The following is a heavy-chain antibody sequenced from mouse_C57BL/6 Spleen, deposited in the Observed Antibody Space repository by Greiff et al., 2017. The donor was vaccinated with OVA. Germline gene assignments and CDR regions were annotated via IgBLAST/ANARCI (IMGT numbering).Heavy chain of an antibody. J-gene: IGHJ4*01. CDR2: INPSNGGT. Sequence: QVQLQQPGTDLVKPGASVKLSCKASGYTFTSYWMHWVKQRPGQGLEWIGNINPSNGGTNYNEKFKSKATLTVDKSSSTAYMQLSRLTSEDSAGYYSARETYYSKLYYYAMDYWGQGTSVTVSS. CDR1: GYTFTSYW. V-gene: IGHV1-53*01. CDR3: ARETYYSKLYYYAMDY. D-gene: IGHD2-5*01.